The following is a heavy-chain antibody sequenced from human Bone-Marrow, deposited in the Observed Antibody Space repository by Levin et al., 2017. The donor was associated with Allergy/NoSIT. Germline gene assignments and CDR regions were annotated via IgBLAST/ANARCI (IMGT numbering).Heavy chain of an antibody. D-gene: IGHD5-18*01. CDR3: AKGVRYGYNYGPDYYGMDV. CDR1: GFTFSSYA. J-gene: IGHJ6*02. Sequence: SCAASGFTFSSYAMNWVRQAPGKGLEWVSTISGSGRSTYYADSVKGRFTISRDNSKNTLYLQMSSLRAEDTAVYYCAKGVRYGYNYGPDYYGMDVWGQGTTVTVSS. V-gene: IGHV3-23*01. CDR2: ISGSGRST.